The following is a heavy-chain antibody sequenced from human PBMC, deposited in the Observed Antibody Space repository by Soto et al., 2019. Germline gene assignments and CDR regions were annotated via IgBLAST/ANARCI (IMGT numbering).Heavy chain of an antibody. Sequence: GASVKVSCKASGGTFSSYAISWVRQAPGQGLEWMGGIMPIIGTANYAQKFQGRVTITADESTSTAYMELSSLRSEDTAVYYCASGLAWIQLWVAFDIWGQGTMVTVS. CDR1: GGTFSSYA. D-gene: IGHD5-18*01. CDR3: ASGLAWIQLWVAFDI. CDR2: IMPIIGTA. J-gene: IGHJ3*02. V-gene: IGHV1-69*13.